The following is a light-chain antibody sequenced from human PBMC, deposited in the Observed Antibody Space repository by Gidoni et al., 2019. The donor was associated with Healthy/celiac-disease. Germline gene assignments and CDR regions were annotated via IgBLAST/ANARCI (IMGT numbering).Light chain of an antibody. CDR3: HQFNSYP. CDR2: DAS. Sequence: AIQLTQSPSSLSASVGDRVTITCRASQGISSALAWYQQEPGKAPKLLIYDASSLESGVPSRFSGSGSGTDFTLTIISLHPEDFATYYCHQFNSYPFGGGTKVEIK. V-gene: IGKV1-13*02. CDR1: QGISSA. J-gene: IGKJ4*01.